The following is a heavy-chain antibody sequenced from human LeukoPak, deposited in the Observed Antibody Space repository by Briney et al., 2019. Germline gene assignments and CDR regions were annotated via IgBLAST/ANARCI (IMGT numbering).Heavy chain of an antibody. CDR1: GFIFSSYG. V-gene: IGHV3-21*01. J-gene: IGHJ4*02. CDR3: ARNDFDFDY. D-gene: IGHD2-21*02. CDR2: ISSRTSNI. Sequence: PGGSLRLSCAASGFIFSSYGMSWVRQAPGKGLEWVSSISSRTSNIYYAGSVKGRFTISRDNAKNSLYLQMNSLRAEDTAVYYCARNDFDFDYWGQGTLVTVSS.